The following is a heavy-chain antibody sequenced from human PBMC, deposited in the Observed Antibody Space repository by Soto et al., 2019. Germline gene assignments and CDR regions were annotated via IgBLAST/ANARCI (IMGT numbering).Heavy chain of an antibody. V-gene: IGHV3-15*01. Sequence: EVQLVESGGGLVKPGGSLRLSCAASGFTFSNAWMSWVRQAPGKGLEWVGRIKSKTDGGTTDYAAPVKGRFTISRDDSKNTLYLQMNSLKTEDTAVYYCTTLAPQQLVTDYWGQGTLVTVSS. J-gene: IGHJ4*02. CDR2: IKSKTDGGTT. CDR3: TTLAPQQLVTDY. CDR1: GFTFSNAW. D-gene: IGHD6-13*01.